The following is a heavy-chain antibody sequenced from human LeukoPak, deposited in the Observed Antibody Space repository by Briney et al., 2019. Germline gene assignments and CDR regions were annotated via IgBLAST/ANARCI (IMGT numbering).Heavy chain of an antibody. D-gene: IGHD3-22*01. CDR3: ARRLGYYYKGAAFDI. J-gene: IGHJ3*02. CDR2: IYYSGST. Sequence: PSETLSLTCTVSGGSISSSSYYWGWIRQPPGKGLEWIGSIYYSGSTYYNPSLKSRVTISVDTSKNQFSLKLSSVTAADTAVYYCARRLGYYYKGAAFDIWGQGTMVTVSS. V-gene: IGHV4-39*01. CDR1: GGSISSSSYY.